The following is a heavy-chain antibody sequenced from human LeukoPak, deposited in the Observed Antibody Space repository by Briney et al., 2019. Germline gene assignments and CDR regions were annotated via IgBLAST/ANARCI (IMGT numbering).Heavy chain of an antibody. D-gene: IGHD2-21*02. CDR2: INHSGST. Sequence: SETLSLTCAVYGGSFSGYYWSWIRQPPGKGLEWIGEINHSGSTNYNPSLKSRVTISVDTSKNQFSLKLSSVTAADTAVYYCARGRDVVVTVSRAFDIWGQGTMVTVSS. J-gene: IGHJ3*02. CDR1: GGSFSGYY. CDR3: ARGRDVVVTVSRAFDI. V-gene: IGHV4-34*01.